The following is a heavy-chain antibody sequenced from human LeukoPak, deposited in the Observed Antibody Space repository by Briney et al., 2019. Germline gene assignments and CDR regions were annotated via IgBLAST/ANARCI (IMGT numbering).Heavy chain of an antibody. CDR1: GFTFSSYG. J-gene: IGHJ4*02. Sequence: GGSLRLSCAASGFTFSSYGMHWVRQAPGKGLEWVAFIRYDGSNKYYADSVKGRFTISRDNSKNTLYLQMNSLRAEDTAVYYCARGRNTGRQFYFDYWGQGTLVTVAS. CDR2: IRYDGSNK. V-gene: IGHV3-30*02. D-gene: IGHD5-18*01. CDR3: ARGRNTGRQFYFDY.